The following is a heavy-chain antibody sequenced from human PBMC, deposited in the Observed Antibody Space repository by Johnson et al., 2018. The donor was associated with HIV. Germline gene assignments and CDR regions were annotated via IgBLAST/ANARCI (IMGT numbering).Heavy chain of an antibody. V-gene: IGHV3-11*04. Sequence: QVQLVESGGGLVKPGGSLRLSCAASGFTFSNAWMSWVRQAPGKGLEWVSYITGSGTVVYYADSVKGRFPISRDNSKNSLYLQMNSLRADDTAVYYCARGGSRTTIFGVDINLGGFDIWGQGTMVTVSS. D-gene: IGHD3-3*01. CDR1: GFTFSNAW. CDR2: ITGSGTVV. CDR3: ARGGSRTTIFGVDINLGGFDI. J-gene: IGHJ3*02.